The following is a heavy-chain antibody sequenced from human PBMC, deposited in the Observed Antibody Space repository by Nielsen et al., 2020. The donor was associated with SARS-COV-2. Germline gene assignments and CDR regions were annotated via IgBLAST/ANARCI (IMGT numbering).Heavy chain of an antibody. D-gene: IGHD3-9*01. J-gene: IGHJ4*02. CDR1: GFTFSSYS. CDR2: ISSSSSTI. Sequence: GESLKISCAASGFTFSSYSMNWVRQAPGKGLEWVSYISSSSSTIYYADSVKGRFTISRDNAKNSLYLQMNSLRDEDTAVYYCARDPPYSYDILTGYYRYYYFDYWGQGTLVTVSS. CDR3: ARDPPYSYDILTGYYRYYYFDY. V-gene: IGHV3-48*02.